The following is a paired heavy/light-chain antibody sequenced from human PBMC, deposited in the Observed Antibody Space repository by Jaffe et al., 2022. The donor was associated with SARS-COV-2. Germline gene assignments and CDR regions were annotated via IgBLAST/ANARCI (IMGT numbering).Light chain of an antibody. V-gene: IGLV2-11*01. J-gene: IGLJ1*01. Sequence: QSALTQPPSVSGSPGQSVTISCTGSSSDIGSYPFVSWYQHHPGEVPKVILFDVDKRPSGVPFRFSGSRSGNTASLTISDLQADDEAVYSCCSYAGSNIYVFGGGTTVAVL. CDR1: SSDIGSYPF. CDR2: DVD. CDR3: CSYAGSNIYV.
Heavy chain of an antibody. D-gene: IGHD3-10*02. V-gene: IGHV1-69*01. J-gene: IGHJ6*03. CDR1: GGDRSSYA. CDR3: ARDAIFCSGSGCSYKYYMDV. CDR2: FIPLFGSK. Sequence: QVQLIQSGAEVKEPGSSVKISCKASGGDRSSYAFSWVRQAPGQGLEWMGAFIPLFGSKTSAQKFQGRLTITADESATTAYMELSSLTSEDTASYFCARDAIFCSGSGCSYKYYMDVWGRGTTVTVSS.